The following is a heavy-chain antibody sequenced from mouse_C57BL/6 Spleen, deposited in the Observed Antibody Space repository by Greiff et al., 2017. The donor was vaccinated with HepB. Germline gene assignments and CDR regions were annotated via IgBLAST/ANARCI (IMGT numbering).Heavy chain of an antibody. J-gene: IGHJ4*01. CDR2: IWTGGGT. Sequence: VMLVESGPGLVAPSQSLSITCTVSGFSLTSYAISWVRQPPGKGLEWLGVIWTGGGTNYNSALKSRLSISKDNSKSQVFLKMNSLQTDDTARYYCARNGKGDPYYAMDYWGQGTSVTVSS. CDR1: GFSLTSYA. CDR3: ARNGKGDPYYAMDY. V-gene: IGHV2-9-1*01. D-gene: IGHD2-1*01.